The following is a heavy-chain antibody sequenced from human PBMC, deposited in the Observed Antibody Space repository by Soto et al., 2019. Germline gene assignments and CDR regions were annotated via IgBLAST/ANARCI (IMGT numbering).Heavy chain of an antibody. CDR3: VKPIWGGTVTSDFQH. J-gene: IGHJ1*01. Sequence: QVQLVESGGGVVQPGRSLRLSCTASGFTFNSHRMHWVRQAPGKGLEWVAGLSYDGINKFYLDSVKGRFTISRDNAKNTVYLQMNSLRADDTALYFCVKPIWGGTVTSDFQHWGQGTLVSVSS. V-gene: IGHV3-30*18. CDR2: LSYDGINK. CDR1: GFTFNSHR. D-gene: IGHD4-17*01.